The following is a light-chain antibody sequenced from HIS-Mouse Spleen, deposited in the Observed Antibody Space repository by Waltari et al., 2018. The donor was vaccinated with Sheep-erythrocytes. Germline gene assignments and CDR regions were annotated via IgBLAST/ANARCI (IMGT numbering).Light chain of an antibody. CDR2: EGS. CDR3: CSYAGSSTPWV. V-gene: IGLV2-23*01. J-gene: IGLJ3*02. Sequence: QSALTQPASVSGSPGQSITIPCTGTSRDVGSYNLFPRYPQHPGKAPKLLIYEGSKRPSGVSNRFSGSKSGNTASLTISGLQAEDEADYYCCSYAGSSTPWVFGGGTKLTVL. CDR1: SRDVGSYNL.